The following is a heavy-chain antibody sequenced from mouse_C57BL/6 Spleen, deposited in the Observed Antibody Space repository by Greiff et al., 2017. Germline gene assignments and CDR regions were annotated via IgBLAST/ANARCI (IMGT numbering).Heavy chain of an antibody. D-gene: IGHD1-1*01. J-gene: IGHJ1*03. CDR2: LDPSDSYT. Sequence: QVQLQQPGAELVKPGASVKLSCKASGYTFTSYWMQWVKQRPGQGLEWIGELDPSDSYTNYNQKFKGKATLTVDTSSSTAYMQLSSLTSEDAAVYYCARKVLRHWYFDVWGTGTTVTVSS. CDR1: GYTFTSYW. V-gene: IGHV1-50*01. CDR3: ARKVLRHWYFDV.